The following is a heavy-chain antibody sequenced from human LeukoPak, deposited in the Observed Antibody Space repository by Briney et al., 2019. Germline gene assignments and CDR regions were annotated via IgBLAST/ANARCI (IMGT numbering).Heavy chain of an antibody. V-gene: IGHV3-74*01. Sequence: GGSLRLSCAASGFTLSRYWMHWVRHAPGTGLVWVSYIDNDGTDTNYADSVRGRFTVSRDNAKNTLYLQMNGLRAEDTAVYYCTRGGFDHNMDVWGKGTTVT. CDR3: TRGGFDHNMDV. CDR2: IDNDGTDT. J-gene: IGHJ6*03. CDR1: GFTLSRYW. D-gene: IGHD3-9*01.